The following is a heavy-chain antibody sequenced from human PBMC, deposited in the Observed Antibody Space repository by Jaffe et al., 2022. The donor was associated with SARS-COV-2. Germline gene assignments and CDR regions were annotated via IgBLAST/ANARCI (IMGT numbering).Heavy chain of an antibody. V-gene: IGHV3-48*02. CDR2: ISSSSSTI. CDR1: GFTFSSYS. Sequence: EVQLVESGGGLVQPGGSLRLSCAASGFTFSSYSMNWVRQAPGKGLEWVSYISSSSSTIYYADSVKGRFTISRDNAKNSLYLQMNSLRDEDTAVYYCARDARGGYCSSTSCYIVFRRDAFDIWGQGTMVTVSS. CDR3: ARDARGGYCSSTSCYIVFRRDAFDI. J-gene: IGHJ3*02. D-gene: IGHD2-2*02.